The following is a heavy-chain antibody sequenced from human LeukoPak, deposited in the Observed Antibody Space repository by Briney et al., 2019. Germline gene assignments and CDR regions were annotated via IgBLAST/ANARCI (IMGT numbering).Heavy chain of an antibody. CDR3: ARDPSAFDI. CDR1: GFTFSSYE. Sequence: PGGSLRLSCAASGFTFSSYEMNWVRQAPGKGLEWVSYISSGSTAIYYADSVKGRFTISRDNAKNPLYLQMNSLRDEDTALYYCARDPSAFDIWGQGTMVTVSS. J-gene: IGHJ3*02. CDR2: ISSGSTAI. V-gene: IGHV3-48*02.